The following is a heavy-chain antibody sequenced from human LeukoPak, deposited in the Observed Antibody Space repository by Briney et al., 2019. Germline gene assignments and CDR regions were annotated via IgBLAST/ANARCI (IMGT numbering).Heavy chain of an antibody. D-gene: IGHD3-3*01. CDR1: GGSISSSSYY. V-gene: IGHV4-39*01. CDR3: ARLLIYDFWSGYSSFDY. CDR2: SYYSGST. Sequence: SETLSLTCTVSGGSISSSSYYWGWIRQPPGKGLEWIGSSYYSGSTYYNPSLKSRVTVSVDTSTNQFSLQLSSVTAADTAVYYCARLLIYDFWSGYSSFDYWGQGTLVTVSS. J-gene: IGHJ4*02.